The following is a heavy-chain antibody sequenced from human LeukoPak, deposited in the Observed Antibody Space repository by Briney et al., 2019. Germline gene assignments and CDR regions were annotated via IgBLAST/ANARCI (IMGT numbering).Heavy chain of an antibody. V-gene: IGHV3-74*01. D-gene: IGHD3-3*01. CDR3: ARDSVEWYIFDY. CDR1: GFTFISYW. CDR2: TNRDGSST. Sequence: PGGSLRLSCAASGFTFISYWMHWVRQAPGKGPVWVARTNRDGSSTAYADSVKGRFTISKDNAKNTLYLLMNSLRAEDTAVYYCARDSVEWYIFDYWGQGTLVTVSS. J-gene: IGHJ4*02.